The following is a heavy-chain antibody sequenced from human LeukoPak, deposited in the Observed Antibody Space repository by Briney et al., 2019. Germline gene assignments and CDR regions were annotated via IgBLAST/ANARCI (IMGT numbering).Heavy chain of an antibody. J-gene: IGHJ2*01. CDR3: ARGGASWDSSGYYTWGYFDL. CDR1: GGTFSSYA. D-gene: IGHD3-22*01. V-gene: IGHV1-69*06. CDR2: IIPIFGTA. Sequence: SVKVSCKASGGTFSSYAISWVRQAPGQGLEWMGGIIPIFGTANYAQKFQGRVTITADKSTSTAYMELSSLRSEDTAVYYCARGGASWDSSGYYTWGYFDLWGRGTLVTVSS.